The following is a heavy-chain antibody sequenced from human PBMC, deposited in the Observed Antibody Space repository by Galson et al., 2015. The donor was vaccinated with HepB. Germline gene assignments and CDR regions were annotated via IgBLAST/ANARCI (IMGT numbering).Heavy chain of an antibody. D-gene: IGHD3-3*01. CDR3: ARDLGFSYYDFWSGHGAFDI. CDR2: INPSGGRT. V-gene: IGHV1-46*01. CDR1: GYTFTTYY. Sequence: SVKVSCKASGYTFTTYYMHWVRQAPGQGLEWMGIINPSGGRTGYAQMFQGRVILTRDTSTSTVYMELSSLRSEDTAVYYCARDLGFSYYDFWSGHGAFDIWGQGTMVTVSS. J-gene: IGHJ3*02.